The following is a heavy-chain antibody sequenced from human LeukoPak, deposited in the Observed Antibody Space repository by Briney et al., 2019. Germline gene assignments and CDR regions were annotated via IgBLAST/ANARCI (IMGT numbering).Heavy chain of an antibody. CDR1: GYSISSGYY. CDR3: ARAGYTAIVACDI. D-gene: IGHD5-18*01. V-gene: IGHV4-38-2*01. Sequence: PSETLSLTCAVSGYSISSGYYWGWIRQPPGKGLEWIGSIYHSGSTYYNPSLKSRVTISVDTSKNQFSLKLSSVTAADTAVYYCARAGYTAIVACDIWGQGTMVTVSS. CDR2: IYHSGST. J-gene: IGHJ3*02.